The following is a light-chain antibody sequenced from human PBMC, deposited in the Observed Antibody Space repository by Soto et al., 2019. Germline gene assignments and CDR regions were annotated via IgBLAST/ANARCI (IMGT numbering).Light chain of an antibody. CDR2: KAS. CDR3: QQYESFPRT. Sequence: DIPMTQSPSTLSASVGDRVTITCRASQSINNWLAWYQQKPVKAPKLFIFKASTLEIGVPSRFSGSGSGTEFTLSISSLQPDDFATYFGQQYESFPRTFGQGTKVDMK. V-gene: IGKV1-5*03. CDR1: QSINNW. J-gene: IGKJ1*01.